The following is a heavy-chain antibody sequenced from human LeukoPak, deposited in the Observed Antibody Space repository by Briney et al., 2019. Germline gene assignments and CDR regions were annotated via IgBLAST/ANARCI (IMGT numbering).Heavy chain of an antibody. CDR3: ARERHGGLDI. V-gene: IGHV4-59*01. D-gene: IGHD3-10*01. CDR1: GGSISSYY. CDR2: IYYSGST. Sequence: SETLSLTCTVSGGSISSYYWSWIRQPPGKGLEWIGYIYYSGSTNYNPSPKSRVTISVDTSKNQFSLKLSSVTAADTAVYYCARERHGGLDIWGQGTMVTVSS. J-gene: IGHJ3*02.